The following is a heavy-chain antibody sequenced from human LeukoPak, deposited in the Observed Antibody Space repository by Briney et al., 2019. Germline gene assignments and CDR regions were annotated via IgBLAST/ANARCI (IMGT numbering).Heavy chain of an antibody. J-gene: IGHJ4*02. D-gene: IGHD6-13*01. V-gene: IGHV3-23*01. CDR3: AKERSGIPAAANY. CDR1: GFTFSSYA. CDR2: ISGNDGST. Sequence: GGSLRLSCAASGFTFSSYAMSWVRQAPGKGLDWVSGISGNDGSTYYADSVKGRFTISRDNSKNSLYLQMNSLRAEDTAVYYCAKERSGIPAAANYWGQGTLVTVSS.